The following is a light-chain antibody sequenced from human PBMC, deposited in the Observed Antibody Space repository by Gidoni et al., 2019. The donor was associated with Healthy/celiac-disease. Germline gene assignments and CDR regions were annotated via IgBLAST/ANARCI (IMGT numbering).Light chain of an antibody. J-gene: IGLJ2*01. CDR3: QVWDSSSDVI. CDR2: DDS. CDR1: NIGSKS. Sequence: SYVLTQPPPVSVAPGKTARITWGGNNIGSKSVHWYQQKPGQAPVLVVYDDSDRPSGIPERFSGSNSGNTATLTISRGEAGDEADYYCQVWDSSSDVIFGGGTKLTVL. V-gene: IGLV3-21*03.